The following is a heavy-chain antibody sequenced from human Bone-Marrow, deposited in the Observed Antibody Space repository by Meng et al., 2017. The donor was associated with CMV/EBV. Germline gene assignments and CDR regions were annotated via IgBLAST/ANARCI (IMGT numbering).Heavy chain of an antibody. CDR1: GYTFTGYY. CDR3: ARVPVYDYVSRFDY. D-gene: IGHD3-16*01. CDR2: INPNTGGT. Sequence: ASVKVSCKASGYTFTGYYIHWVRQAPGQGLEWMGWINPNTGGTNSAQKFQGRVTMTRDTSFSTAYMELSRLRFDDTAMYYCARVPVYDYVSRFDYWGHGILVTFSS. J-gene: IGHJ4*01. V-gene: IGHV1-2*02.